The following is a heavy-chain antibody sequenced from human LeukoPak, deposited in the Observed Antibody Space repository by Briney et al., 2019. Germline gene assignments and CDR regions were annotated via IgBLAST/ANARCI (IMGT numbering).Heavy chain of an antibody. D-gene: IGHD3-16*01. CDR3: ARGGLGWTPHPGYYYYGMDV. J-gene: IGHJ6*02. V-gene: IGHV4-61*02. Sequence: SQTLSLTCTVSGGSISSGSYYWSWIRQPAGKGLVWIGRIYTSGSTNYNPSLKSRVTISVDTSKNQFSLKLSSVTAADTAVYYCARGGLGWTPHPGYYYYGMDVWGQGTTVTVSS. CDR1: GGSISSGSYY. CDR2: IYTSGST.